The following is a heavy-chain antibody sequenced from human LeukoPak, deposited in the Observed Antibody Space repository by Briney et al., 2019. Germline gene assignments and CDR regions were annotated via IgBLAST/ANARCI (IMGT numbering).Heavy chain of an antibody. J-gene: IGHJ5*02. Sequence: SETLSLTCTVSGGSISSYYWSWIRQPPGKGLEWIGYIYYSGSTNYNPSLKSRVTISVDTSKNQFSLKLRSVTAADTAVYYCARVVAVAGTIDWFDPWGQGTLVTVSS. D-gene: IGHD6-19*01. CDR1: GGSISSYY. CDR2: IYYSGST. CDR3: ARVVAVAGTIDWFDP. V-gene: IGHV4-59*01.